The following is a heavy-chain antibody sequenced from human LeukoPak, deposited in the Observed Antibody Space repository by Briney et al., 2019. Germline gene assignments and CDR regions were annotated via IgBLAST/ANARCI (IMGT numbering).Heavy chain of an antibody. Sequence: GGSLRLSCEASGLTSSTYGMHWVRQAPGKGLEWVAVISSDGSNKYYTDSVKGRFIISRDNSKNTLYLQMNSLRAEDTAVYYCARGGGHFDCWGQGTLVTVSS. CDR3: ARGGGHFDC. D-gene: IGHD3-16*01. J-gene: IGHJ4*02. CDR1: GLTSSTYG. CDR2: ISSDGSNK. V-gene: IGHV3-30*03.